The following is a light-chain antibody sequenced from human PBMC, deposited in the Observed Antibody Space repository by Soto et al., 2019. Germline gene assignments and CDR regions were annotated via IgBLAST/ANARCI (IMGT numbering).Light chain of an antibody. V-gene: IGKV3-11*01. CDR3: QQRSDWPLT. J-gene: IGKJ4*01. CDR2: DSS. CDR1: QSVSSY. Sequence: EIVLTQSPATLSLSPGDRATLSCRARQSVSSYLAWYQQKPGQAPRLLIYDSSNRATGIPARFSGSGSVTDFTLTISSLEPEDFAVYYCQQRSDWPLTFGGGTKVEI.